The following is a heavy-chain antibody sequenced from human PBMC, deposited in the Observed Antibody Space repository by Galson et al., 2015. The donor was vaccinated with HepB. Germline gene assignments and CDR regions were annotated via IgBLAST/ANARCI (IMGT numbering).Heavy chain of an antibody. CDR3: ARDGGDIVVVPAAISYYYYGMDV. D-gene: IGHD2-2*01. CDR2: IIPILGIA. J-gene: IGHJ6*02. Sequence: SVKVSCKASGGTFSSYTISWVRQAPGQGLEWMGRIIPILGIANYAQKFQGRVAITADKSTSTAYMELSSLRSEDTAVYYCARDGGDIVVVPAAISYYYYGMDVWGQGTTVTVSS. CDR1: GGTFSSYT. V-gene: IGHV1-69*04.